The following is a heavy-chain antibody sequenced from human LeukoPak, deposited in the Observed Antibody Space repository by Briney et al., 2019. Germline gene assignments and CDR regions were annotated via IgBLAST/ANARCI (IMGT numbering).Heavy chain of an antibody. J-gene: IGHJ4*02. Sequence: GGSLRLSCAASGFTFSSYSMNWVRQAPGKGLEWVAFIRYNGNNQYYADSVKGRFTISRDNSKNTLYLQMNSLGAEDTAVYYCASTIGSAGTQYWGQGTLVTVSS. CDR3: ASTIGSAGTQY. D-gene: IGHD6-13*01. V-gene: IGHV3-30*02. CDR1: GFTFSSYS. CDR2: IRYNGNNQ.